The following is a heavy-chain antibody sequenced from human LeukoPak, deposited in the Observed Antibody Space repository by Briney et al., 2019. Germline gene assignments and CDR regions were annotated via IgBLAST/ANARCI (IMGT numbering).Heavy chain of an antibody. CDR1: GFTFSSYA. CDR2: TSGSGTST. J-gene: IGHJ4*02. D-gene: IGHD5-18*01. CDR3: ANSLRGYSFVTFDY. Sequence: PGGSLSLSCAASGFTFSSYAMSWVRQAPGKGLEWVSATSGSGTSTYYADSVKGRFTISRDNSKNTLYLQMNSLRAEDTAVYYCANSLRGYSFVTFDYWGQGCLVTVSS. V-gene: IGHV3-23*01.